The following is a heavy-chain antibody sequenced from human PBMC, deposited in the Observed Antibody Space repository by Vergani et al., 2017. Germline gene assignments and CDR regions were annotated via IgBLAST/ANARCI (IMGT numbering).Heavy chain of an antibody. D-gene: IGHD6-13*01. J-gene: IGHJ6*02. V-gene: IGHV5-10-1*03. CDR2: IDPSDSYT. CDR3: ARHQRAVVAAAGTGTYYYYYGMDV. CDR1: GYSFTSYW. Sequence: EVQLVQSGAEVKKPGESLRISCKGSGYSFTSYWISWVRQMPGKGLEWMGRIDPSDSYTNYSPSFQGHVTISADKSISTAYLQWSSLKASDTAMYYCARHQRAVVAAAGTGTYYYYYGMDVWGQGTTVTVSS.